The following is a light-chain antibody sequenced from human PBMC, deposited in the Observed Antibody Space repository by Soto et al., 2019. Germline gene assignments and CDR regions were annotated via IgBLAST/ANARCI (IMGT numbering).Light chain of an antibody. CDR3: QAYDYSLTASV. V-gene: IGLV1-40*01. CDR2: GNR. Sequence: QSVLTQPPSVSGAPGQRVTLSCTGNTSNLGAGYDVHWYQQLPGAAPKLVIFGNRNRPSGVPERFSGSKSGTSASLAITGLQAEDEAVYYCQAYDYSLTASVFGGGTKVTVL. CDR1: TSNLGAGYD. J-gene: IGLJ3*02.